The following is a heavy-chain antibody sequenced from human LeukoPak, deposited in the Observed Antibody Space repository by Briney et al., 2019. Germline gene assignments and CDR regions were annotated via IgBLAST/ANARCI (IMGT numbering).Heavy chain of an antibody. J-gene: IGHJ4*02. V-gene: IGHV4-39*01. Sequence: PSETLSLTCTVSGGSISSSSYYWGWIRQPPGKGLEWIGSIYSGGSTYYNPSLKSRVTISVDTSKNQFSLKLSSVTAADTAVYYCARQYDYVWGSYRFYYFDYWGQGTLVTVSS. D-gene: IGHD3-16*02. CDR3: ARQYDYVWGSYRFYYFDY. CDR2: IYSGGST. CDR1: GGSISSSSYY.